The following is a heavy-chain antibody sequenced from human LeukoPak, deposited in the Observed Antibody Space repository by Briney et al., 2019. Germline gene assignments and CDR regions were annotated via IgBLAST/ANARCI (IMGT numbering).Heavy chain of an antibody. J-gene: IGHJ4*02. CDR3: ARGGDSSGYYSSDY. Sequence: PSETLSLTCTVSGGSISSGDYYWSWIRQSPGKGLEWIGYIYYSGSTYYNPSLKSRVTISVDTSKNQFSLKLSSVTAADTAVYYCARGGDSSGYYSSDYWGQGTLVTASS. V-gene: IGHV4-30-4*01. D-gene: IGHD3-22*01. CDR1: GGSISSGDYY. CDR2: IYYSGST.